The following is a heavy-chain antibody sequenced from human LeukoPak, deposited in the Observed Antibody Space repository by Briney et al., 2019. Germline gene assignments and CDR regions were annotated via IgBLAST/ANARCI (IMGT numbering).Heavy chain of an antibody. V-gene: IGHV6-1*01. CDR2: TYYRSKWYN. CDR1: GDRVSSNSAA. J-gene: IGHJ6*02. Sequence: SQTLSLTCAISGDRVSSNSAAWNWIRQSPSRGLEWLGRTYYRSKWYNDYAVSVKSRITINPDTSKDQFSLQLNSVTPEDTAVYYCARAPITAGYYYYGMDVWGQGTTVTVSS. CDR3: ARAPITAGYYYYGMDV.